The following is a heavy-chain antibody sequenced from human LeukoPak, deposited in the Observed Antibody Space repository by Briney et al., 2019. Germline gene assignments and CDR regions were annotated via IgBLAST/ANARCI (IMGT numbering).Heavy chain of an antibody. Sequence: PGRSLRLSCAASGFIFSYYGMHWVRQAPGKGLEWLAVIWPDGTIQYYADPVKGRFTISRDNSKNTLYLQLTGLRADDSAVYYCARHNHDWGWDFWGQGAQVTVSP. CDR2: IWPDGTIQ. CDR3: ARHNHDWGWDF. D-gene: IGHD2-8*02. V-gene: IGHV3-33*01. CDR1: GFIFSYYG. J-gene: IGHJ4*02.